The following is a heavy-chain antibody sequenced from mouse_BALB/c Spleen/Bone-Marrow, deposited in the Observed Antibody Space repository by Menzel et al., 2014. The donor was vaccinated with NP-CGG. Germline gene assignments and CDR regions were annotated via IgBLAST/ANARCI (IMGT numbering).Heavy chain of an antibody. CDR3: ARGTSY. V-gene: IGHV5-4*02. CDR1: GFTFSDYY. Sequence: EVHLVESGGGLVKPGGSLKLSCAASGFTFSDYYMYWVRQTPEKRLEWVATISDGGSYTYYPDSVKGRFTISRDNAKNSLYLQMSSLKSEDTAMYYCARGTSYWGQGTTLTVSS. J-gene: IGHJ2*01. CDR2: ISDGGSYT.